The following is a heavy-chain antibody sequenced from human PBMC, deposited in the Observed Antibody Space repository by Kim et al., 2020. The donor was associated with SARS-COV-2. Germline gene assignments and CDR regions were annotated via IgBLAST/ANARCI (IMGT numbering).Heavy chain of an antibody. Sequence: SETLSLTCAVYGGSFSGYYWSWIRQPPGKGLEWIGEINHSGSTNYNPSLKSRVTISVDTSKNQFSLKLSSVTAADTAVYYCARGPLISSSIAALSGYEYWGQGTLVTVSS. D-gene: IGHD5-12*01. CDR2: INHSGST. J-gene: IGHJ4*02. CDR1: GGSFSGYY. CDR3: ARGPLISSSIAALSGYEY. V-gene: IGHV4-34*01.